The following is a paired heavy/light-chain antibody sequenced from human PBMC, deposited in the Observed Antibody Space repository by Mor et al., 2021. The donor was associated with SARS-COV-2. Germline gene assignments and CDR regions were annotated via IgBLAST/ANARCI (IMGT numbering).Light chain of an antibody. Sequence: SYELTQPLSVSVALGQTARITCGGNNIGTKNVHWYQQKAGQAPVLVIYRDKNRPSGIPERFSGSNSGNTATLTISRAQAGDEADYYCQVWDSSVVFGGGTKLTVL. V-gene: IGLV3-9*01. CDR1: NIGTKN. CDR3: QVWDSSVV. CDR2: RDK. J-gene: IGLJ2*01.
Heavy chain of an antibody. CDR2: IDWDDDK. CDR3: ARTELRSGNYYTLRQSDAFDI. J-gene: IGHJ3*02. V-gene: IGHV2-70*15. Sequence: QVTLRESGPALVKPTQSLTLTCTFSGFSFTTSGMCVSWIRQPPGKALEWLARIDWDDDKYYSTSLKTRLTISKDPSKNQVVLTMTNMDPVDTGTYYCARTELRSGNYYTLRQSDAFDIWGQGTMVTVSS. CDR1: GFSFTTSGMC. D-gene: IGHD1-26*01.